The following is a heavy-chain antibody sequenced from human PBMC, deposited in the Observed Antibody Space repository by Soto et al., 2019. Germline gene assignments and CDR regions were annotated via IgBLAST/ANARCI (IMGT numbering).Heavy chain of an antibody. CDR1: GFTFRTYG. J-gene: IGHJ4*02. Sequence: QVQLVESGGGFVQPGKSLRLSCAVSGFTFRTYGMHWVRQAPRKGLEWLAFISDDGSTLYYADSLKGRFTISRDNSKNTLHLQITSLSVEDTAVYYCARDPPDGDYFFDSWGQGTLVTVSS. V-gene: IGHV3-30*03. D-gene: IGHD4-17*01. CDR3: ARDPPDGDYFFDS. CDR2: ISDDGSTL.